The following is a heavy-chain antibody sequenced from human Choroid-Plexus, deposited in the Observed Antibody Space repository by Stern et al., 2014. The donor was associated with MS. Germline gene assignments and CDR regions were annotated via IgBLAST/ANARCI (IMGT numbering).Heavy chain of an antibody. J-gene: IGHJ4*02. CDR1: GGSTSNYY. CDR3: SSSGYYGVEDYFDY. D-gene: IGHD3-22*01. V-gene: IGHV4-59*01. CDR2: IYYRGNS. Sequence: QVQLQESGPGLVKPSETLSLTCTVSGGSTSNYYWRWIRQPPGQGLEWIGYIYYRGNSNYNPSLKSRVTISVDTSKNQFSLKLTSVTAADTAVYYCSSSGYYGVEDYFDYWGPGTLVTVSS.